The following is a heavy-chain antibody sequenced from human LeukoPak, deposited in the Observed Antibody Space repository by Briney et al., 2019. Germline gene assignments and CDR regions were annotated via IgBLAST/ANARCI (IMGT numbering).Heavy chain of an antibody. CDR1: GFTFSSYG. D-gene: IGHD3-9*01. CDR2: IRYDGSNK. Sequence: PGGSLRLSCAASGFTFSSYGMHCVRQAPGKGLEWVAFIRYDGSNKYYADSVKGRFTISRDNSKNTLYLQMNSLRAEDTAVYYCAKLLRYFDWLHHYWGQGTLLTVSS. V-gene: IGHV3-30*02. J-gene: IGHJ4*02. CDR3: AKLLRYFDWLHHY.